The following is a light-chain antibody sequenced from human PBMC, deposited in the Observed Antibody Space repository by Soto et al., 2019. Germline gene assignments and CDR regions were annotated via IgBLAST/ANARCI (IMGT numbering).Light chain of an antibody. CDR2: GAS. Sequence: EIVLTQSPGTLSLSPGERATLSCRASQSISSYLAWYQQRPGQSPRLLIYGASIRATGIPDRFSGSGSGTDFTLTIRSLEPEDFAVYYCQLYGRAPLFGPGTKVDSK. V-gene: IGKV3-20*01. J-gene: IGKJ3*01. CDR1: QSISSY. CDR3: QLYGRAPL.